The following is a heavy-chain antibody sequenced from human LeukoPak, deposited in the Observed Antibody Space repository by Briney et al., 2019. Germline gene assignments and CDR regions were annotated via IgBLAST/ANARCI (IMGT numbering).Heavy chain of an antibody. Sequence: SETLSLTCTVSGGSISSSSYYWGWIRQPPGKGLEWIGSTYYSGSTYYNPSLKSRVTISVDTSKNQFSLKLSSVTAAGTAVYYCANHMGDYYDSSGYYEAFDYWGQGTLVTVSS. J-gene: IGHJ4*02. CDR3: ANHMGDYYDSSGYYEAFDY. CDR1: GGSISSSSYY. V-gene: IGHV4-39*01. CDR2: TYYSGST. D-gene: IGHD3-22*01.